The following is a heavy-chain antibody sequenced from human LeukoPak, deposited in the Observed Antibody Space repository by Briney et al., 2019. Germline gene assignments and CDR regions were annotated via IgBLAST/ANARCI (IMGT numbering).Heavy chain of an antibody. Sequence: PGGSLRLSCAASGFTFSRYAIHWVRQASGGGLEWVGRIRSKANTLPKTPGTAYGTSVKGRFTVSRDDSQNTAYLHMNSLKTEDTAVYHCTMDYDSWTNYYDDAFDNWGQGTMVVVSA. CDR1: GFTFSRYA. J-gene: IGHJ3*02. V-gene: IGHV3-73*01. CDR3: TMDYDSWTNYYDDAFDN. D-gene: IGHD3-3*01. CDR2: IRSKANTLPKTPGT.